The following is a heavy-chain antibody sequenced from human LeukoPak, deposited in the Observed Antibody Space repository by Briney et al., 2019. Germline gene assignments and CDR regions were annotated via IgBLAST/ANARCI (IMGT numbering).Heavy chain of an antibody. V-gene: IGHV3-30*04. Sequence: PGGSLRLSCVASGFTFSDYPMYWVRQAPGKGLEWVALISYDGSNKYYADSVKGRFTISRDNSKNTLYLQMNSLRAEDTAVYYCAKDRGIVATYFDYWGQGTLVTDSS. CDR3: AKDRGIVATYFDY. CDR1: GFTFSDYP. CDR2: ISYDGSNK. D-gene: IGHD5-12*01. J-gene: IGHJ4*02.